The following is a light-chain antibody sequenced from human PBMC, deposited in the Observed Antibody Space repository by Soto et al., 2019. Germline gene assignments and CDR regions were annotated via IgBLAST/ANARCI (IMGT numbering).Light chain of an antibody. CDR1: QSVSSR. CDR3: EEYYSWAWT. CDR2: DAS. V-gene: IGKV3-15*01. Sequence: EIVMTQSPATLSMSPGERATLSCRASQSVSSRLAWYQRKPGQAPRLLIYDASTRATGIPARFSGSGSGAAFTLTISSLATGEFAFYYCEEYYSWAWTFGQGTQVDI. J-gene: IGKJ1*01.